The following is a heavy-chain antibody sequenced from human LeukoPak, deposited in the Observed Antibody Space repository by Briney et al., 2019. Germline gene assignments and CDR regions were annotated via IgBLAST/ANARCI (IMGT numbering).Heavy chain of an antibody. CDR1: GGSFSGYY. CDR2: IHQSGST. Sequence: SETLSLTCAVYGGSFSGYYWSWIRQPPGKGLEWIGEIHQSGSTNYSPSLRSRVTISLDTSKSQFSLKLNSVTAADTAVYYCASSWLRPPPLHLWGQGTLITVSS. CDR3: ASSWLRPPPLHL. V-gene: IGHV4-34*01. D-gene: IGHD6-19*01. J-gene: IGHJ4*02.